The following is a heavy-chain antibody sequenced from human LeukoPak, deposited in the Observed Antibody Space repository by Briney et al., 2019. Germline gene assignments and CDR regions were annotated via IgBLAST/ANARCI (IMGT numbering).Heavy chain of an antibody. J-gene: IGHJ4*02. CDR2: MNPNSGNT. CDR3: ARSQYITMIVARLYQFGD. V-gene: IGHV1-8*01. CDR1: GYTFTSYD. Sequence: ASVKVSCKASGYTFTSYDINWVRQATGQGLEWMGWMNPNSGNTGYAQKFQGRVAMTKDTSTSTVYMELSSLRSEDTAVYYCARSQYITMIVARLYQFGDWGQGTLVTVSS. D-gene: IGHD3-22*01.